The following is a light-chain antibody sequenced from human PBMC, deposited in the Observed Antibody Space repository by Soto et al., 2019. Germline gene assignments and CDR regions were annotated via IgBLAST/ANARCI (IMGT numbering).Light chain of an antibody. V-gene: IGKV1-5*03. CDR3: QQYNFSPT. CDR2: KAS. Sequence: DIQMTQFPSTLSAYVGDRVTITCRASQSVTTWLAWYQQKPGKAPKLLIHKASSLETGVPSRFSGSGYGTEFTLTISRLQPDDCGTYYCQQYNFSPTFGGGTKVEIK. CDR1: QSVTTW. J-gene: IGKJ4*01.